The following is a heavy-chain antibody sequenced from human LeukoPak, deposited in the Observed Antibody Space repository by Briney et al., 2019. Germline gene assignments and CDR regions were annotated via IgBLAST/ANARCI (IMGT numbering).Heavy chain of an antibody. J-gene: IGHJ3*02. CDR2: INPNNGGT. CDR3: ARGRGDYFAFDT. V-gene: IGHV1-2*02. Sequence: ASVRVSCKASGYTFIGYYLHWVRKAPGQGLEWMGWINPNNGGTNYAQKFQGRVTMTRDASISTAYMELSSLRSDDTAVYYCARGRGDYFAFDTWGQETMVTVSS. CDR1: GYTFIGYY. D-gene: IGHD4-17*01.